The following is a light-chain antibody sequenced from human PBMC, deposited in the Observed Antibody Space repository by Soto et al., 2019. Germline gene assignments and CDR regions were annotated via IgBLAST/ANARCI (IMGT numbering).Light chain of an antibody. V-gene: IGLV2-14*03. Sequence: QSALTQPASVSGSPGQSITIPCTGTSSDVGNYNYVSWYQQHPGKVPRLMIYDVSNRPSGVSDRFSGSKSGNTASLTISGLQAEDEADYYCSSYTTSSTLVFGGGTQLTVL. J-gene: IGLJ2*01. CDR1: SSDVGNYNY. CDR2: DVS. CDR3: SSYTTSSTLV.